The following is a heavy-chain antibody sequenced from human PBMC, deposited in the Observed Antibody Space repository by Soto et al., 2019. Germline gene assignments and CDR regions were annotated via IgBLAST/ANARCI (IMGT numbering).Heavy chain of an antibody. V-gene: IGHV1-69*01. CDR3: ATSRGFYAAMDV. CDR1: GGSFRDYA. Sequence: QVHLVQSGAEVKKPGSSVKVSCRVSGGSFRDYAISWVXXAPGQGPEWMGGIMAVFGTATYAQRFQGRVTISADESTSTAYMDLSSLTSGDAAVYYCATSRGFYAAMDVWGQGTTVSVSS. D-gene: IGHD3-16*01. J-gene: IGHJ6*02. CDR2: IMAVFGTA.